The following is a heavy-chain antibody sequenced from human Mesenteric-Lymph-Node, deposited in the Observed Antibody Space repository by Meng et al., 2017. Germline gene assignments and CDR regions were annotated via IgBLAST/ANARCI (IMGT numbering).Heavy chain of an antibody. CDR2: TYYRSKWFT. J-gene: IGHJ4*02. D-gene: IGHD1-26*01. CDR3: ARGYGPIHSEYNFNY. CDR1: GDSVARDSAA. V-gene: IGHV6-1*01. Sequence: QEPLRQAGPGLANPSQTLSLPCVIFGDSVARDSAAGIWIRQSPSRGLEWLGRTYYRSKWFTDYAVSVKSRITINPDTSKNQFFLQLNSVTPEDTAVYYCARGYGPIHSEYNFNYWGQGTLVTVSS.